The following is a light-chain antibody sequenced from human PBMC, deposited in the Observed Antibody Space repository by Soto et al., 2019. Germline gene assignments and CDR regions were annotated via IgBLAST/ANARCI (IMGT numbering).Light chain of an antibody. V-gene: IGKV3-20*01. J-gene: IGKJ2*01. Sequence: ENVLTQSPGTLSLSPGERATLSCRATQSVSSSYLAWYQQKPGQAPRLLIYEASKRATGIPERFNGSGSGTDFTLTISRLEPEDFAVYYCLQYGNLPLTFGQGTNLESK. CDR2: EAS. CDR3: LQYGNLPLT. CDR1: QSVSSSY.